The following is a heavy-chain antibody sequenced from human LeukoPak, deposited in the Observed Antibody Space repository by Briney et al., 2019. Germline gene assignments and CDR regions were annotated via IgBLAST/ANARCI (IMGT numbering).Heavy chain of an antibody. V-gene: IGHV4-59*08. CDR3: ARSAIDAFDI. CDR1: GGSISSYY. J-gene: IGHJ3*02. D-gene: IGHD6-25*01. Sequence: PSETPSLTCTVSGGSISSYYWSWIRQPPGKGLECIGDIYNSGSTNYNPSLKSRVSISVATSKNQFSLKLSSVTAADTAVYYCARSAIDAFDIWGQGTMVTVSS. CDR2: IYNSGST.